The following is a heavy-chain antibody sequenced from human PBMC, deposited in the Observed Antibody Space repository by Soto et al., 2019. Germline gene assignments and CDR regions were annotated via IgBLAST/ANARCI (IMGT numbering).Heavy chain of an antibody. CDR2: IYTSGST. CDR3: ARAADSSGWYGGYNWFDP. V-gene: IGHV4-4*07. CDR1: GYSISSYY. J-gene: IGHJ5*02. D-gene: IGHD6-19*01. Sequence: PSETLSLTCTVSGYSISSYYWSWIRQPAGKGLEWIGRIYTSGSTNYNPSLKSRVTMSVDTSKNQFSLKLSSVTAADTAVYYCARAADSSGWYGGYNWFDPWGQGTLVTVSS.